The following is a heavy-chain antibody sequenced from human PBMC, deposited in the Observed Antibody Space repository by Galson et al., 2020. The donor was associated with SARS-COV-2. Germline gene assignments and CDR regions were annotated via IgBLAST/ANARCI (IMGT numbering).Heavy chain of an antibody. J-gene: IGHJ4*02. Sequence: GGSLRLSCAASGFTFSSYGMHWVRQAPGKGLEWVAVISYDGSNQYYADSVKGRFTISRDNSKNTLYLQMNSLRAEDTAVYYCAKEDSSGWYVPIDYWGQGTLVTVSS. D-gene: IGHD6-19*01. CDR2: ISYDGSNQ. CDR3: AKEDSSGWYVPIDY. V-gene: IGHV3-30*18. CDR1: GFTFSSYG.